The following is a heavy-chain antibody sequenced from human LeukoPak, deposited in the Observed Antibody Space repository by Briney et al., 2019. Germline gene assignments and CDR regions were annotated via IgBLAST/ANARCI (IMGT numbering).Heavy chain of an antibody. CDR2: IYYSGST. CDR3: ATFHYDILTGEVSDWFDP. V-gene: IGHV4-61*01. D-gene: IGHD3-9*01. CDR1: GGSISSSSYY. Sequence: PPETLSLTCTVSGGSISSSSYYWSWIRQPPGKGLEWIGYIYYSGSTNYNPSLKSRVTISVDTSKNQFSLKLSSVAAADAAVYYCATFHYDILTGEVSDWFDPWGQGTLVTVSS. J-gene: IGHJ5*02.